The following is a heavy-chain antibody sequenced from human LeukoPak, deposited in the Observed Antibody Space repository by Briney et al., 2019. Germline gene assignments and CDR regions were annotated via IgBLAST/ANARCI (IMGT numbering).Heavy chain of an antibody. Sequence: GGSLRLSCAASGFTFSSYSMNWVRQAPGKGLEWVSSISSSSSYIYYADSVKGRFTISRDNAKNSLYLQRNSLRAEDTAVYYCARESIAGGFDYWGQGTLVTVSS. D-gene: IGHD6-13*01. J-gene: IGHJ4*02. CDR2: ISSSSSYI. V-gene: IGHV3-21*01. CDR1: GFTFSSYS. CDR3: ARESIAGGFDY.